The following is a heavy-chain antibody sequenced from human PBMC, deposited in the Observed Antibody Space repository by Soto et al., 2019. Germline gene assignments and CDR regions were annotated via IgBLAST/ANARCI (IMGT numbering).Heavy chain of an antibody. D-gene: IGHD6-13*01. V-gene: IGHV4-59*08. CDR1: GGSISSYY. CDR2: IYYSGST. J-gene: IGHJ5*02. CDR3: ARDSYSGPGNWFDP. Sequence: SETLSLTCTVSGGSISSYYWSWIRQPPGKGLEWIGYIYYSGSTNYNPSLKSRVTISVDTSKNQFSLKLSSVTAADTAVYHCARDSYSGPGNWFDPWGQGTLVTVSS.